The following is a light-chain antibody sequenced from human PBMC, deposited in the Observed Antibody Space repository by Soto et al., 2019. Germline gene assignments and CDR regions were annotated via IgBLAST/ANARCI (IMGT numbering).Light chain of an antibody. CDR1: QDISKN. J-gene: IGKJ5*01. V-gene: IGKV1-33*01. CDR3: QQYDNLLPIT. CDR2: DAS. Sequence: IQMTQSPSSLSASVGDRVTITCQASQDISKNLNWYQQKPGKAPKLLIYDASSLQTGVPSRFXGSGSATPFTLTISSLQPEDVATYSCQQYDNLLPITFGQGTRLEIK.